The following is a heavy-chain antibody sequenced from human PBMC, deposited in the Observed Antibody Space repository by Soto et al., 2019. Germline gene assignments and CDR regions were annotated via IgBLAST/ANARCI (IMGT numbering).Heavy chain of an antibody. D-gene: IGHD3-16*01. V-gene: IGHV3-9*01. J-gene: IGHJ6*02. CDR3: AKDISGRGSYYYYYGMDV. CDR2: ISWNSANM. Sequence: EVQLVESGGGLVQPGRSLRLSCAASGFTFDDYAMHWVRQAPGKGLEWVSGISWNSANMNYADSVKARFTISRDNAKNYLSLQKNSLREEDTDLYYCAKDISGRGSYYYYYGMDVWGQGTTVTVSS. CDR1: GFTFDDYA.